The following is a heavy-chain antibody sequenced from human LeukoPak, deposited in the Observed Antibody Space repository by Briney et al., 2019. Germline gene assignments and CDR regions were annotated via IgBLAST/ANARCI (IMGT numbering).Heavy chain of an antibody. CDR1: GGSISSYY. CDR3: ARDRYYYGSGSYPYMDV. V-gene: IGHV4-4*07. Sequence: SKTLSLTCTFSGGSISSYYWSWIRQPAGKGLEWIGRIHTSGSTNYNPSLKSRVTMSVDTSKNQFSLKLSSVTAVDTAVYYCARDRYYYGSGSYPYMDVWGKGTTVTISS. CDR2: IHTSGST. J-gene: IGHJ6*03. D-gene: IGHD3-10*01.